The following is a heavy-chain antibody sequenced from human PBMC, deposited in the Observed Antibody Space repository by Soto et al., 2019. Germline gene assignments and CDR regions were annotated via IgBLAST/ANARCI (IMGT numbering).Heavy chain of an antibody. CDR1: GYTFISYA. Sequence: ASVKVSCEASGYTFISYAMHWVRQAPGQRLEWMGWINGGNGNTKYSQKFQGRVTITRDTSATRDYMELNSLRSTETAVYYCAREGGDGLPEDHGMDVWGQGTTVTVSS. CDR2: INGGNGNT. D-gene: IGHD3-16*01. CDR3: AREGGDGLPEDHGMDV. V-gene: IGHV1-3*01. J-gene: IGHJ6*02.